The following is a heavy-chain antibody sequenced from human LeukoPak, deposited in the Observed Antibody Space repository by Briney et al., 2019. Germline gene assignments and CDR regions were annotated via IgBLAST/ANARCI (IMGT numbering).Heavy chain of an antibody. CDR3: ARVELEGKGYCTNGVCYGGVDY. CDR1: VYTFTSYG. Sequence: GASVKVSCKATVYTFTSYGISWVRQAPGQGREWMGCISAYNGNTNYAQKLQGRVTMTTDTSTSTAYMELRSLRSDDTAVYYCARVELEGKGYCTNGVCYGGVDYWGQGTLVTVSS. D-gene: IGHD2-8*01. J-gene: IGHJ4*02. V-gene: IGHV1-18*01. CDR2: ISAYNGNT.